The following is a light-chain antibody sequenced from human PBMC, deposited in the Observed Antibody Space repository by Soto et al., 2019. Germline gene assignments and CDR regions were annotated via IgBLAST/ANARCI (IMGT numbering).Light chain of an antibody. Sequence: DIKMTQSPSSLSASVGDRVTITCQASQDINNYLNWYQQKPGQAPKLLIYDASDLEMGVPSRFSGSGSGTHFTLTISGLQPEDIATYYCQQFGDLTFIFGQGTRLENK. CDR2: DAS. V-gene: IGKV1-33*01. J-gene: IGKJ5*01. CDR1: QDINNY. CDR3: QQFGDLTFI.